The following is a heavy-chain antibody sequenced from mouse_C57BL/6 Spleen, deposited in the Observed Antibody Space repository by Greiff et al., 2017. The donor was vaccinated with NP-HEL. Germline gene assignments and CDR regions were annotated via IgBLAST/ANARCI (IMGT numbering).Heavy chain of an antibody. Sequence: QVQLQQPGAELVRPGTSVKLSCKASGYTFTSYWMHWVKQRPGHGLEWIGVIDPSDSYTNYNQKFKGKATLTVDTSSSTAYMQLSSLTSEDSAVYYCARTTAQATNYAMDYWGQGTSVTVSS. CDR2: IDPSDSYT. J-gene: IGHJ4*01. V-gene: IGHV1-59*01. CDR3: ARTTAQATNYAMDY. CDR1: GYTFTSYW. D-gene: IGHD3-2*02.